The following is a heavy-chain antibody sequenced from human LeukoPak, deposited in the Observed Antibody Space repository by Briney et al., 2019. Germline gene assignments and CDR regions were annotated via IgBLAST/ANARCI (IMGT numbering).Heavy chain of an antibody. D-gene: IGHD4-17*01. CDR1: GFTFSSYS. V-gene: IGHV3-21*01. CDR3: AREAPTVTHYFDY. J-gene: IGHJ4*02. Sequence: GGSLRLSCAASGFTFSSYSMNWVRRAPGKGLEWVSSISSSSSYIYYADSVKGRFTISRDNAKNSLYLQMNSLRAEDTAVYYCAREAPTVTHYFDYWGQGTLVTVSS. CDR2: ISSSSSYI.